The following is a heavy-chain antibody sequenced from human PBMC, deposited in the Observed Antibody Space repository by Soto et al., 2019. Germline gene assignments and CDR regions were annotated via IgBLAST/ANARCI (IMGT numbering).Heavy chain of an antibody. D-gene: IGHD5-12*01. J-gene: IGHJ5*02. CDR2: LTSAGNT. Sequence: GGSLRLSCTASGFTFSAYAMTWVRQAPEKGLEWVSALTSAGNTYYAESVKGRFTISRDNSKNTLYLQMTGLRADDTAVYYCAKRRAHRGDAFSVDTWGQGTLVTVSS. CDR3: AKRRAHRGDAFSVDT. CDR1: GFTFSAYA. V-gene: IGHV3-23*01.